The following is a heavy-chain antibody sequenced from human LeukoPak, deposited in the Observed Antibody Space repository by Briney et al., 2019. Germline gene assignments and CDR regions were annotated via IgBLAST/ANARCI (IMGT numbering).Heavy chain of an antibody. V-gene: IGHV3-66*01. J-gene: IGHJ4*02. CDR1: EFTVTSTY. D-gene: IGHD1-7*01. CDR2: IYSGGTP. CDR3: VRGGPFTGTISTPRASDY. Sequence: PGGSLRLSCAASEFTVTSTYMSWVRQAPGKGLEWVSVIYSGGTPYYADSVKGRFTISRDTYKNTVYLQMNSLRAEDTAVYHCVRGGPFTGTISTPRASDYWGQGLLVTVSS.